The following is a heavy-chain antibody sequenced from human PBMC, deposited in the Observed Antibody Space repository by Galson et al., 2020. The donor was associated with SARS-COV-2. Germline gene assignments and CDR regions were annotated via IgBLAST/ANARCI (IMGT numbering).Heavy chain of an antibody. CDR2: ITWNSGTI. CDR3: AKGPNSYSSNWYGIDY. Sequence: SLKISCAASGFTFDDYAMHWVRHGPGKGPEWVSGITWNSGTIGYAGSVKGRFTISRDNAKNSLYLQMNSLTPEDTAFYYCAKGPNSYSSNWYGIDYWGQGTLVTVSS. D-gene: IGHD6-13*01. V-gene: IGHV3-9*01. J-gene: IGHJ4*02. CDR1: GFTFDDYA.